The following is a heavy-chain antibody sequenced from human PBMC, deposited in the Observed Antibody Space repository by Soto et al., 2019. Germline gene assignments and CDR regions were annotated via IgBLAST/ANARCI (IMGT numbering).Heavy chain of an antibody. J-gene: IGHJ4*02. CDR2: IWYDGSNK. Sequence: GGSLRLSCAASGFTFSSYGMHWVRQAPGKGLEWVAVIWYDGSNKYYADSVKGRFTISRDNSKNTLYLQMNSLRAEDTAVYYCARDLGCSGGSCYKGYFDYWGQGTLVTVSS. V-gene: IGHV3-33*01. CDR1: GFTFSSYG. D-gene: IGHD2-15*01. CDR3: ARDLGCSGGSCYKGYFDY.